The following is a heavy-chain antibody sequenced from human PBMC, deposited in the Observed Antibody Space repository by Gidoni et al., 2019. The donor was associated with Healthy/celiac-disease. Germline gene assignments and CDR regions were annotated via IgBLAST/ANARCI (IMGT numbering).Heavy chain of an antibody. CDR3: AKGVGGGDY. V-gene: IGHV3-30*18. J-gene: IGHJ4*02. CDR2: ISYDGSNK. Sequence: QVQLVESGGGVVQPGRSLRLSCAASGFTFSSYGMHWVRQAPGKGLEWVAVISYDGSNKYYADSVKGRFTISRDNSKNTLYLQMNSLRAEDTAVYYCAKGVGGGDYWGQGTLVTVSS. D-gene: IGHD1-26*01. CDR1: GFTFSSYG.